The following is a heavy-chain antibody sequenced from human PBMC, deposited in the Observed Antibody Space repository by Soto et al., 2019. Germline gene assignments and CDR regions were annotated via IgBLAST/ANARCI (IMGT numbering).Heavy chain of an antibody. CDR3: AREMGSGSYGAFDI. CDR1: GFTFSSYW. V-gene: IGHV3-74*01. CDR2: INSDGSST. J-gene: IGHJ3*02. D-gene: IGHD3-10*01. Sequence: EVQLVESGGGLVQPGGSLRLSCAASGFTFSSYWMHWVRQAPGKGLVWVSRINSDGSSTTYADSVKGRFTISRDNDKNTLYLQKSSLIAEDTAVYYCAREMGSGSYGAFDIWGQGTMVTVSS.